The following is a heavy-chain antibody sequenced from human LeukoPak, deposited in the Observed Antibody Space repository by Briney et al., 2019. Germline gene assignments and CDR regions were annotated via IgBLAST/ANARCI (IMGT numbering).Heavy chain of an antibody. CDR1: GGTFISYA. D-gene: IGHD3-22*01. J-gene: IGHJ4*02. V-gene: IGHV1-69*13. CDR3: ARESHYYDSSGYYFDY. Sequence: GASVTVSFTASGGTFISYAISWVRQAPGQGLEWMGGIIPIFGTANYAQKFQGRVTITADESTSTAYMELSSLRSEDTAVYYCARESHYYDSSGYYFDYWGQGTLVTVSS. CDR2: IIPIFGTA.